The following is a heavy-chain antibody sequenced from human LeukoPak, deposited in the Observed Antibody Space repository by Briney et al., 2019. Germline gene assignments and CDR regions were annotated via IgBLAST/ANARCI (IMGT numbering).Heavy chain of an antibody. Sequence: GGSLRLSCAASGFTFSSYSMNWVRQAPGKGLEWVSSISTSSSYIYYADSVKGRFTISRDNAKNSLYLQMNSLRAEDTAVYYCARDPEVGATRFHIDCWGQGTLVTVSS. D-gene: IGHD1-26*01. CDR2: ISTSSSYI. V-gene: IGHV3-21*01. J-gene: IGHJ4*02. CDR1: GFTFSSYS. CDR3: ARDPEVGATRFHIDC.